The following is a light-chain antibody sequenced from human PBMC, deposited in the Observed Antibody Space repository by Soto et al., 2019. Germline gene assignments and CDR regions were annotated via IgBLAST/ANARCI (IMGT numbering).Light chain of an antibody. V-gene: IGKV3-20*01. CDR3: QQFGSVVG. Sequence: EIVLTQSPGTLSLSPGARATLSCRASQSVSSHYLAWYQQKPGQAPRLLIYGASTRATGIPDRFSGSGSGTDFTLTTSSLEPEDFAVYYCQQFGSVVGFGQGNKVEIK. J-gene: IGKJ1*01. CDR2: GAS. CDR1: QSVSSHY.